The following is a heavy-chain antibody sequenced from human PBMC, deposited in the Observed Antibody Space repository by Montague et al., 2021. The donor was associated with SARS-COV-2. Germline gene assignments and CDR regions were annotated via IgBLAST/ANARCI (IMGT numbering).Heavy chain of an antibody. D-gene: IGHD2/OR15-2a*01. CDR3: ARDDFRWDFDR. V-gene: IGHV4-61*02. CDR2: IYTTGST. J-gene: IGHJ4*02. Sequence: TLSLTCTVSGDSITSDVSYWGWIRQPAGKGLEWIGRIYTTGSTNYNPSLKSRLTISLDTSKNQFSLKLGSVTAADTAVYYCARDDFRWDFDRWGQGTLVTASS. CDR1: GDSITSDVSY.